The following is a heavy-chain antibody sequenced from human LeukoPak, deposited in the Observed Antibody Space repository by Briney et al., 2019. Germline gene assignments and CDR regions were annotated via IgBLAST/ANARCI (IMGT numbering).Heavy chain of an antibody. Sequence: GGSLRLSCAASGFPLSTHAMSWVRQAPGKGLEWVSSIRGSDGSTYYADSVKGRFAISRDNSKNTLYLQMNSLRAEDTAVYYCAKDVYGDYGSLDYWGQGTLVTVSS. CDR3: AKDVYGDYGSLDY. D-gene: IGHD4-17*01. V-gene: IGHV3-23*01. CDR2: IRGSDGST. J-gene: IGHJ4*02. CDR1: GFPLSTHA.